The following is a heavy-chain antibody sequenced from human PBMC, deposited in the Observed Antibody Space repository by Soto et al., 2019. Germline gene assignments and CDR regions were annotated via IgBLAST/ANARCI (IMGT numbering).Heavy chain of an antibody. V-gene: IGHV1-18*01. J-gene: IGHJ4*02. CDR1: GYTFTSYG. CDR3: ARSPSRVRYLDWSPSY. D-gene: IGHD3-9*01. CDR2: ISAYNGNT. Sequence: QVQLVQSGAEVKKPGASVKVACKASGYTFTSYGISWVRQAPGQGLEWMGWISAYNGNTNYAQKLQGRVTMTTDTSTSTAYMELRSLRSDDTAVYYCARSPSRVRYLDWSPSYWGQGTLVTVSS.